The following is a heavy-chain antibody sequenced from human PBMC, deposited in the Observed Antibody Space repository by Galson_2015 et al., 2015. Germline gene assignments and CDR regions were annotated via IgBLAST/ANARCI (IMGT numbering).Heavy chain of an antibody. CDR2: IRGSGGST. V-gene: IGHV3-23*01. Sequence: SLRLSCAASGFTFSSYAMSWVRQAPGKGLEWVSGIRGSGGSTYYADSVKGRFTISRDNSKNTLYLQMNSLRAEDTAVYYCAKLGGIAAAGKTSGGLDYWGQGTTVTVSS. J-gene: IGHJ4*03. D-gene: IGHD6-13*01. CDR1: GFTFSSYA. CDR3: AKLGGIAAAGKTSGGLDY.